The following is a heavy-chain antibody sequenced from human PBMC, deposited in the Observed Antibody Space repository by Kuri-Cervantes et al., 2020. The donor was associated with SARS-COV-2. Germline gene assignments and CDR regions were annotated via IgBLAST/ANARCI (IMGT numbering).Heavy chain of an antibody. CDR1: GFTFANYA. V-gene: IGHV3-23*01. CDR2: ISVSGGTT. D-gene: IGHD6-13*01. CDR3: AKVFSYSSSWYSKHESNDY. Sequence: GGSLRLSCVASGFTFANYAMRWVRQAPGKGLEWVSFISVSGGTTYFADSVKGRFTISRDNSKNTLYLQMNSLRAEDTAVYYCAKVFSYSSSWYSKHESNDYWGQGTLVTVSS. J-gene: IGHJ4*02.